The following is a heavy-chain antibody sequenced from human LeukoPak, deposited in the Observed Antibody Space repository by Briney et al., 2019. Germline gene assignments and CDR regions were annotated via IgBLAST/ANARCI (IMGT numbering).Heavy chain of an antibody. V-gene: IGHV3-7*03. D-gene: IGHD3-16*01. J-gene: IGHJ4*02. CDR1: GFTFSSYW. Sequence: GGSLRLSCAASGFTFSSYWMSWVRQAPGKGLEWVANINQDGGERYYVDSMKGRFTISRDNPKKSLFLQINGLTDQDTAVYYCARAYGGSVDYGGRGTLVTVSS. CDR3: ARAYGGSVDY. CDR2: INQDGGER.